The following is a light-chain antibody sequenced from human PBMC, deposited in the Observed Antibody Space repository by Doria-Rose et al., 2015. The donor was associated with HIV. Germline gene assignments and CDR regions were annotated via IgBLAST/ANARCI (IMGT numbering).Light chain of an antibody. CDR1: QSFSSTY. J-gene: IGKJ1*01. CDR2: DGS. Sequence: EIVLTQSPGTQSSSPGERATLSCRASQSFSSTYLAWYQQKPGQAPSLLIYDGSTRATGIPDRFSASGSGTDFTLTINRLEPEDFALYYCHQYGTSWTFGQGTKVEI. V-gene: IGKV3-20*01. CDR3: HQYGTSWT.